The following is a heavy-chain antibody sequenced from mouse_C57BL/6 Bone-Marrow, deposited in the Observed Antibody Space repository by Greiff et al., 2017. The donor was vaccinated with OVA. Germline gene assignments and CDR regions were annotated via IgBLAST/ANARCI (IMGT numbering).Heavy chain of an antibody. V-gene: IGHV1-82*01. CDR3: ARIRITTVVATYWYFDV. D-gene: IGHD1-1*01. CDR1: GYAFSSSW. CDR2: IYPGDGDT. Sequence: QVQLQQSGPELVKPGASVKISCKASGYAFSSSWMNWVKQRPGKGLEWIGRIYPGDGDTNYNGKFKGKATLTADKSSSTAYMQLSSLTSEDSAVYFCARIRITTVVATYWYFDVWGTGTTVTVSS. J-gene: IGHJ1*03.